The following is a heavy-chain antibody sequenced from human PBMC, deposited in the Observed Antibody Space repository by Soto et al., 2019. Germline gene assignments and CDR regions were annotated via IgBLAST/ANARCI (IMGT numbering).Heavy chain of an antibody. Sequence: ASVKVSCKVSGYTLTELSMHWVRQAPGKGLEWMGGFDPEDGETIYAQKFQGRVTMTEDTSTDTAYMELSSLKASDTAMYYCARSAGYDYYYYGMDVWGQGTTVTVSS. CDR3: ARSAGYDYYYYGMDV. J-gene: IGHJ6*02. CDR1: GYTLTELS. D-gene: IGHD5-12*01. CDR2: FDPEDGET. V-gene: IGHV1-24*01.